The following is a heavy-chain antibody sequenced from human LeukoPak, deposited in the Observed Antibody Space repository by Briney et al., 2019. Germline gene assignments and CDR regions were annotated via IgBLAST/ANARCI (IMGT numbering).Heavy chain of an antibody. D-gene: IGHD2-8*02. Sequence: SQTLSLTCTVSGGSISSGGYYWSWIRQPPGKGLEWIGEINHSGSTNYNPSLKSRVTISVDTSKNQFSLKLSSVTAADTAVYYCARSRVLSSWPYSYYYMDVWGKGTTVTVSS. CDR1: GGSISSGGYY. J-gene: IGHJ6*03. CDR2: INHSGST. V-gene: IGHV4-30-2*01. CDR3: ARSRVLSSWPYSYYYMDV.